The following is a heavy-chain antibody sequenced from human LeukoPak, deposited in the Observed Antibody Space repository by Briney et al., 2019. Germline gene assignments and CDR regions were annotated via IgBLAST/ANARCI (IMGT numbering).Heavy chain of an antibody. V-gene: IGHV5-51*01. CDR2: IYPGDSDT. CDR3: ASTSGSSEDAFDI. CDR1: GYSFTSYW. D-gene: IGHD1-26*01. J-gene: IGHJ3*02. Sequence: GESLKISCKGSGYSFTSYWIGWVRQMPGKGPEWMGIIYPGDSDTRYSPSFQGQVTISADKSISTAYLQWSSLKASDTAMYYCASTSGSSEDAFDIWGQGTMVTVSS.